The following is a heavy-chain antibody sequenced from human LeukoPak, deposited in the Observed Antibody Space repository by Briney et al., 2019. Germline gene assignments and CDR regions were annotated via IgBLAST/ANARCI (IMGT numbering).Heavy chain of an antibody. Sequence: PSETLSLTCSVSGGSISSGDFYWGWNRQPPGKGLEWIGNIRYTGSTFYKSSLKSRLTISVDTSKNQFSLKLSSVTAADTAVYYCARHRTYDSTDPWGQGILVTVSS. J-gene: IGHJ5*02. V-gene: IGHV4-39*01. CDR2: IRYTGST. D-gene: IGHD3-22*01. CDR3: ARHRTYDSTDP. CDR1: GGSISSGDFY.